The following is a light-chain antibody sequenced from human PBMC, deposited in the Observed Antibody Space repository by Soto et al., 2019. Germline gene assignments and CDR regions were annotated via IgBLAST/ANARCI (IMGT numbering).Light chain of an antibody. Sequence: QSALTQPPSASGSPGQSVTISCTGTSSDVGGYNYLSWYQHRPGKAPQLIIYEVTKRPSGVPNRFFGSKSGNTASLTVSGLQAEDEADYFCSSYARNRDVLFGGGTQLTVL. V-gene: IGLV2-8*01. J-gene: IGLJ2*01. CDR3: SSYARNRDVL. CDR1: SSDVGGYNY. CDR2: EVT.